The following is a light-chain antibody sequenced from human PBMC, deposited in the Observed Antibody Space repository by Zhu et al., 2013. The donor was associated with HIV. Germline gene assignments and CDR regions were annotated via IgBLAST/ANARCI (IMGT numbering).Light chain of an antibody. V-gene: IGLV1-47*01. Sequence: QSVLTQPLSASGTPGQRVTISCSGSSSNIGSKYVSWYQQFPGTAPKLLIYRNNQRPSGVPDRFFGSKSGTSASLAISGLRSEDEADYYCAAWDDSLSGPVFGGGTKLTVL. CDR3: AAWDDSLSGPV. J-gene: IGLJ2*01. CDR1: SSNIGSKY. CDR2: RNN.